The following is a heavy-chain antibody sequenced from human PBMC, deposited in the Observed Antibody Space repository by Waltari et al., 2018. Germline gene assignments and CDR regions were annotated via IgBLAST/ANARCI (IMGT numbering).Heavy chain of an antibody. CDR1: GYTFTSYD. J-gene: IGHJ6*03. V-gene: IGHV1-8*01. CDR2: MNPNSGNT. Sequence: QVQLVQSGAEVKKPGASVKVSCKASGYTFTSYDINWVRQATGQGLEWMGWMNPNSGNTGYAQKFQGRVTMTRNTSISTAYMELSSLRSEDTAVYYCARTNWGSYGGYYYYYMDVWGKGTTVTVSS. CDR3: ARTNWGSYGGYYYYYMDV. D-gene: IGHD7-27*01.